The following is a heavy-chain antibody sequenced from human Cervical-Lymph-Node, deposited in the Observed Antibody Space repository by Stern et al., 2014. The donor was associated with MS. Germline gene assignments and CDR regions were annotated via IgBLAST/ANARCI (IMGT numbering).Heavy chain of an antibody. J-gene: IGHJ4*02. V-gene: IGHV4-30-4*01. CDR3: SRDADGYSLVFGY. Sequence: QVQLQESGPGLVKPSQTLSLTCAVTGGSISSAEYYWSWIRQSPGKGLEWIGYIHYSGTTYYNPSLKSRVTLSVDTSKNQFSLNLRSVTAADTAVYYCSRDADGYSLVFGYWGRGTLVTVSS. D-gene: IGHD5-24*01. CDR2: IHYSGTT. CDR1: GGSISSAEYY.